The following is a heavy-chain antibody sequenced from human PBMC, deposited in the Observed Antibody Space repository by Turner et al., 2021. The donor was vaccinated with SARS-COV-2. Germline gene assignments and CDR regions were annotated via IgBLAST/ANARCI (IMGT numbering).Heavy chain of an antibody. CDR1: GGSFSGYY. CDR2: INHGGST. J-gene: IGHJ4*02. V-gene: IGHV4-34*01. D-gene: IGHD2-15*01. Sequence: QVQLQQWGAGLLKPSETLSLTCAVYGGSFSGYYWSWIRQPPGKGLEWIGEINHGGSTNYNPSLKSRVTTSVDTSKNHFSLKLSSVTAADTAVYYCARDLGGLRFDYWGQGTLVTVSS. CDR3: ARDLGGLRFDY.